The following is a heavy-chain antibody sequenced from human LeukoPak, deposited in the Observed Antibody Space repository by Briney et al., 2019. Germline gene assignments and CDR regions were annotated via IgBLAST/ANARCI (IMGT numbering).Heavy chain of an antibody. J-gene: IGHJ6*03. CDR1: GYTFTGYF. CDR3: ARSRRIWSSAAAGYYMDV. CDR2: INSNSGGT. V-gene: IGHV1-2*02. Sequence: ASVKVSCKASGYTFTGYFMHWVRQAPGQGLEWMGWINSNSGGTNYAQQFQGRVTMTRDTSISTAYMELSRLRSDDTAVYYCARSRRIWSSAAAGYYMDVWGKGTTVTISS. D-gene: IGHD6-13*01.